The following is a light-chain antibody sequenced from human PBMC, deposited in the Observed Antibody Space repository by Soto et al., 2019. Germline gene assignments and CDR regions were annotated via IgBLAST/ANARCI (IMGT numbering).Light chain of an antibody. CDR3: QQYNHYWT. CDR1: QSIDDW. V-gene: IGKV1-5*01. Sequence: DIQMTQSPSTLSASVGDRVTITCRASQSIDDWLAWYQQRPGIAPKLLIYDASTLEGGVPSRFIGNGSGTEFTLTISSLQPDAFGTYYCQQYNHYWTFGQGTKVEVK. J-gene: IGKJ1*01. CDR2: DAS.